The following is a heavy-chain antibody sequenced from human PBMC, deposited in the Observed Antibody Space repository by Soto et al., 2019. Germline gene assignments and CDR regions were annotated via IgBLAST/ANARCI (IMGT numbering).Heavy chain of an antibody. Sequence: ASVKVSCKASGYTFTSYDINWVRQATGQGLEWMGWMNPNSGNTGYAQKFQGRVTMTRNTSISTAYMELSSLRSEDTAVYYCARGAAGDYYYYYMDVWGKGTTVTVSS. CDR1: GYTFTSYD. CDR2: MNPNSGNT. CDR3: ARGAAGDYYYYYMDV. J-gene: IGHJ6*03. V-gene: IGHV1-8*01. D-gene: IGHD6-13*01.